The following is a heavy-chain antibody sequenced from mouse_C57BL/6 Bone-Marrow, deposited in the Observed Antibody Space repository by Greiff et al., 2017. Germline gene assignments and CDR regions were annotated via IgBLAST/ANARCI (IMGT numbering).Heavy chain of an antibody. V-gene: IGHV1-82*01. CDR1: GYAFSSSW. CDR2: IYPGDGDT. J-gene: IGHJ3*01. CDR3: ARDSSGPLFAY. D-gene: IGHD3-2*02. Sequence: VKVVESGPELVKPGASVKISCKASGYAFSSSWMNWVKQRPGKGLEWIGRIYPGDGDTNYNGKFKGKATLTADKSSSTAYMQLSSLTSEDSAVYFCARDSSGPLFAYWGQGTLVTVSA.